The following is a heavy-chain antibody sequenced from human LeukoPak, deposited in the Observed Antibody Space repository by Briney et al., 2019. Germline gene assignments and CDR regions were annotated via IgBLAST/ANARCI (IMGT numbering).Heavy chain of an antibody. D-gene: IGHD6-13*01. J-gene: IGHJ4*02. CDR2: IYSGGST. CDR3: ARETPYSNTWTDFDF. CDR1: GFTVSSNY. Sequence: GGSLRLSCAASGFTVSSNYMSWVRQAPGKGLEWVSVIYSGGSTYYADSVKGRFTISRDNSKNTLYLQMNSLRAEDTAVYYCARETPYSNTWTDFDFWGQGTLVTVSS. V-gene: IGHV3-53*01.